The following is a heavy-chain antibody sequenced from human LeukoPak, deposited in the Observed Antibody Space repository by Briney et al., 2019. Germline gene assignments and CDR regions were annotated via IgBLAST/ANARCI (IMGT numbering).Heavy chain of an antibody. V-gene: IGHV4-59*08. CDR1: GGSISTYY. D-gene: IGHD3-22*01. J-gene: IGHJ5*02. CDR2: IYYTGST. CDR3: ARLDNAHYYDSSGYPNWFDP. Sequence: SETLSLTCTVSGGSISTYYWSWIRQPPGKGLEWIGYIYYTGSTNCNPSLKSRVTISIDTSKDQFSLKLSSVTAADTAAYYCARLDNAHYYDSSGYPNWFDPWGQGTLVTVSS.